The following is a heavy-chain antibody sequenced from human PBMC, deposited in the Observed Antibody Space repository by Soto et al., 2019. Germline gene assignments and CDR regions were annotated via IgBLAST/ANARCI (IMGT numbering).Heavy chain of an antibody. CDR2: ISAYNGNT. Sequence: SVKVSCKASGYTCTSYGMRWVRQAPGQGLEWMGGISAYNGNTNYAQKLQGRVTMTTETSTSAAYMELRTLSSADTAVYYCATHQHNYGDFPADVLFDYWGQGTLVTVSS. CDR1: GYTCTSYG. D-gene: IGHD4-17*01. J-gene: IGHJ4*02. CDR3: ATHQHNYGDFPADVLFDY. V-gene: IGHV1-18*01.